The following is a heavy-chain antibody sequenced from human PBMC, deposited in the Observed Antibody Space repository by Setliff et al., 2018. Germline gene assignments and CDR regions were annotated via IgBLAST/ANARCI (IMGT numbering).Heavy chain of an antibody. J-gene: IGHJ6*03. CDR3: ARSPPNRGVGQGHHMDV. D-gene: IGHD1-26*01. CDR2: ISPYNGDT. V-gene: IGHV1-18*01. Sequence: GASVKVSCKTSGYNFVTFGVNWVRQVPGQGLEWIGWISPYNGDTKYAQNLQGRVTLTTDTSTSTAYVEVRSLRSDDTAVYYCARSPPNRGVGQGHHMDVWGKGTTVTVSS. CDR1: GYNFVTFG.